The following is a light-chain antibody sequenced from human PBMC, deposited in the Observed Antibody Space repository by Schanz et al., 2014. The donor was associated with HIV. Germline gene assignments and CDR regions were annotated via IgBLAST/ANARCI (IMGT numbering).Light chain of an antibody. CDR3: QQYGVSPPWT. J-gene: IGKJ1*01. CDR2: GAS. V-gene: IGKV3-20*01. Sequence: ETVLTQSPGSLSLSPGERVTLSCRTTQIISTSLAWYQQRPGQPPRLLLYGASSRATGIPDRFSGSGSGTDFTLTISGLEPEDFAVYYCQQYGVSPPWTFGQGTRVEIK. CDR1: QIISTS.